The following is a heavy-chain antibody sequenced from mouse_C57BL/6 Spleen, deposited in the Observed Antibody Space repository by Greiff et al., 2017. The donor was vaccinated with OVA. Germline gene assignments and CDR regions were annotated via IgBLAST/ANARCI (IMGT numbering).Heavy chain of an antibody. CDR2: IDPEDGDT. Sequence: VQLQQSGAELVKPGASVKLSCTASGFNIKDYYMHWVKQRTEQGLEWIGRIDPEDGDTKYAPKFQGKATITADKSSNTAYLQLSSLTSEDTAVYYGADGYYGRYAMDYWGQGTSVTVSS. V-gene: IGHV14-2*01. D-gene: IGHD2-3*01. CDR3: ADGYYGRYAMDY. CDR1: GFNIKDYY. J-gene: IGHJ4*01.